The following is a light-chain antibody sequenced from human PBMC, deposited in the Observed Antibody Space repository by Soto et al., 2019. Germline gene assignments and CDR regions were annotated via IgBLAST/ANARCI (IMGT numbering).Light chain of an antibody. J-gene: IGLJ1*01. CDR2: DVS. CDR3: NSYTSSSTYV. V-gene: IGLV2-14*01. CDR1: SSDVGGYDY. Sequence: QSALTQPASVSGSPGQSIAISCTGTSSDVGGYDYVYWYQQHPGKAPKLIIYDVSNRPSGVSSRFSGSKSGNTDSLTISGLQAEDEADYYCNSYTSSSTYVFGTGTKITVL.